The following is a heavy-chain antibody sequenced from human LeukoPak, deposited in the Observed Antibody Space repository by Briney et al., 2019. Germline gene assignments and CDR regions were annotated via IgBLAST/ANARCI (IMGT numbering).Heavy chain of an antibody. CDR3: ARDPAPYGAFDY. V-gene: IGHV4-61*01. D-gene: IGHD4-17*01. CDR2: IYYSGST. CDR1: GGSISTNNYY. Sequence: PSETLSLTCTVSGGSISTNNYYWGWIRQPPGKGLEWIGYIYYSGSTNYNPSLKSRVTISVDTSKNQFSLKLSSVTAADTAVYYCARDPAPYGAFDYWGQGTLVTVSS. J-gene: IGHJ4*02.